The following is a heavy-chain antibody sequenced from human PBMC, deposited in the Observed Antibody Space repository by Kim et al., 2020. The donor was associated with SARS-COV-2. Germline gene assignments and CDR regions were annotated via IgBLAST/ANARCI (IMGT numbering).Heavy chain of an antibody. V-gene: IGHV3-48*03. CDR3: ARATQQWLVLSGVDY. CDR2: ISSSGSTI. J-gene: IGHJ4*02. D-gene: IGHD6-19*01. Sequence: GGSLRLSCAASGFTFSSYEMNWVRQAPGKGLEWVSYISSSGSTIYYADSVKGRFTISRDNAKNSLYLQMNSLRAEDTAVYYCARATQQWLVLSGVDYWGQGTLVTVSS. CDR1: GFTFSSYE.